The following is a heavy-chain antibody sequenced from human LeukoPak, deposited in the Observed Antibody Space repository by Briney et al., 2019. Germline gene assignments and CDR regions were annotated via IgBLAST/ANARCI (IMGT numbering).Heavy chain of an antibody. CDR3: ASPAKYSDTWYFDY. Sequence: GESLRLSCAASRFTFSSYWMSWVRQAPGKGLEWVANIKGDGSEKYYVDSVKGRFTISRDNAKNSLYLQMNSLRAEDTAVYYCASPAKYSDTWYFDYWGQGTLVTVSS. CDR2: IKGDGSEK. V-gene: IGHV3-7*01. CDR1: RFTFSSYW. J-gene: IGHJ4*02. D-gene: IGHD6-6*01.